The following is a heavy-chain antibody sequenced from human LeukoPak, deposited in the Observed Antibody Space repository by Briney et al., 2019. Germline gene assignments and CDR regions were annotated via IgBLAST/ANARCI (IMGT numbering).Heavy chain of an antibody. CDR2: ISGSGAST. Sequence: PGGSLRLSCLTSGFPRSTNAMSWVRQAPGKGLEWISGISGSGASTYYADSVKGRFTISRDDSRNTLYLQMNSLRGDDTAVYYCAKDVGKWESLHFFDYWGQGTLVTVSS. J-gene: IGHJ4*02. CDR3: AKDVGKWESLHFFDY. V-gene: IGHV3-23*01. D-gene: IGHD1-26*01. CDR1: GFPRSTNA.